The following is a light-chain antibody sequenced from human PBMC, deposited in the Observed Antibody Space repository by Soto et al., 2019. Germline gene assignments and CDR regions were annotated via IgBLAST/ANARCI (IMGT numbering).Light chain of an antibody. CDR2: EVS. Sequence: QSVLIQPASVSGSPGQSITISCTGTSSDVGIYNLVSWYQQHPGKAPKLMIYEVSKRPSGVSNRFSGSKSGNTASLTISGLQAEDEADYYCCSYAGSSTWVFGGGTKLTVL. J-gene: IGLJ3*02. CDR3: CSYAGSSTWV. V-gene: IGLV2-23*02. CDR1: SSDVGIYNL.